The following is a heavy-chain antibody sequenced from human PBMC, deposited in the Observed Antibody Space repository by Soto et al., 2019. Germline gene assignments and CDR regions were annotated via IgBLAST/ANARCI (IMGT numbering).Heavy chain of an antibody. D-gene: IGHD6-19*01. Sequence: GASVKVSCKASGYTFTGYYMHWVRQAPGQGLEWMGWISPNSGGTNYAQKFQGWVTMTRDTSISTAYMELSRLRSDDTAVYYCAISRGEWQWLKNWGQGTLVTVSS. J-gene: IGHJ4*02. CDR1: GYTFTGYY. CDR3: AISRGEWQWLKN. V-gene: IGHV1-2*04. CDR2: ISPNSGGT.